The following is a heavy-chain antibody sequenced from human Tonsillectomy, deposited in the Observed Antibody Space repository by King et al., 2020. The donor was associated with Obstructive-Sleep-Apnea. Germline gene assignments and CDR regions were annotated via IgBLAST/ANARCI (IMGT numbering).Heavy chain of an antibody. CDR3: ARDLTGMDV. J-gene: IGHJ6*02. V-gene: IGHV1-69*06. CDR1: GGSFSTDT. D-gene: IGHD3-9*01. CDR2: IIPMSGTV. Sequence: QLVQSGSEVKKPGSSVTVSCKASGGSFSTDTISWVRQAPGQGLEWMGGIIPMSGTVHYAQKCRGRVTITADTSTNTVFMQLNSLKSDDTAVYYCARDLTGMDVWGQGTSVAVSS.